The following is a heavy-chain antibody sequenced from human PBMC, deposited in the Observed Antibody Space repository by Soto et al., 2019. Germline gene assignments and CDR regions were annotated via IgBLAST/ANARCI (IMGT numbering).Heavy chain of an antibody. CDR3: TTDLVVKGV. D-gene: IGHD2-2*01. J-gene: IGHJ6*02. Sequence: RGSPLLASAAYGFTCSNAWMSCVRQAPGKGLDWVALTKSKTDGGTTDYAAPVKGRFTISRDDSKNTRYLQMNSLKTEDTAVYYCTTDLVVKGVWGQGTTVTVSS. V-gene: IGHV3-15*01. CDR1: GFTCSNAW. CDR2: TKSKTDGGTT.